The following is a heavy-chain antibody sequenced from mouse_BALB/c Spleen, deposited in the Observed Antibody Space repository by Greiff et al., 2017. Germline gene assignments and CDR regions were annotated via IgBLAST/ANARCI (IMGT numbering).Heavy chain of an antibody. V-gene: IGHV1S22*01. J-gene: IGHJ3*01. CDR2: IYPGSGST. CDR3: TSYYRYLFAY. Sequence: LQQPGSELVRPGASVKLSCKASGYTFTSYWMHWVKQRPGQGLEWIGNIYPGSGSTNYDEKFKSKATLTVDTSSSTAYMQLSSLTSEDSAVYYCTSYYRYLFAYWVQGTLVTVSA. D-gene: IGHD2-14*01. CDR1: GYTFTSYW.